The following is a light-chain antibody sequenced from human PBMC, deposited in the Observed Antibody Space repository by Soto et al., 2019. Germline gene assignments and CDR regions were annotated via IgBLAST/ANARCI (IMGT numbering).Light chain of an antibody. CDR3: QSYDSSLGVV. Sequence: QSVLTQPPSVSGAPGQRVTISCTGSSSNIGANFDVHWYQQLPGTAPTLLLYRNSKRPSEVPDRFSGSLSGTSASLAITGLQPEDEADYYCQSYDSSLGVVFGGGTKLTVL. CDR1: SSNIGANFD. CDR2: RNS. J-gene: IGLJ2*01. V-gene: IGLV1-40*01.